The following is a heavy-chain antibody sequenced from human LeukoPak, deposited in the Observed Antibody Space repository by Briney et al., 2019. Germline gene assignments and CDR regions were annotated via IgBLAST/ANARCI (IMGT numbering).Heavy chain of an antibody. Sequence: GGTLRLSCAASGFTFSSYGMSWVRQAPGKGLEWVSVISGSGGSTFYADSVKGRFTISRDNSKNTLYLQLNSLSAEDTAVYYCAKVHNSGWNTGFDYWGQGTLVTVSS. CDR3: AKVHNSGWNTGFDY. CDR2: ISGSGGST. D-gene: IGHD6-19*01. J-gene: IGHJ4*02. CDR1: GFTFSSYG. V-gene: IGHV3-23*01.